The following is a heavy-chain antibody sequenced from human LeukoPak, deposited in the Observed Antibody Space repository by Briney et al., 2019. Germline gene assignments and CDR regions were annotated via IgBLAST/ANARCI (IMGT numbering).Heavy chain of an antibody. J-gene: IGHJ5*02. CDR2: INPNSGGT. V-gene: IGHV1-2*04. Sequence: EASVKVSCKASGYTFTGYYTHWVRQAPGQGLEWMGWINPNSGGTNYAQKFQGWVTMTRDTSISTAYMELSRLRSDDTAVYYCARARSGDCSGGSCQPLEGSDWFDPWGQGTLVTVSS. CDR3: ARARSGDCSGGSCQPLEGSDWFDP. D-gene: IGHD2-15*01. CDR1: GYTFTGYY.